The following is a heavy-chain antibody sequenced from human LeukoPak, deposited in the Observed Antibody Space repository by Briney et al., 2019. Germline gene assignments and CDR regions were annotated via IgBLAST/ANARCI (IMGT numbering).Heavy chain of an antibody. J-gene: IGHJ3*02. CDR2: IIPIFGTA. CDR1: GGTFSSYA. D-gene: IGHD3-22*01. CDR3: ARDTEIVTGAFDI. Sequence: SVKVSCKASGGTFSSYAISWVRQAPGQGLEWMGGIIPIFGTANYAQKFQARVTIATDESTSTDYMELSSLRSEDTAVYYCARDTEIVTGAFDIWGQGTMVTVSS. V-gene: IGHV1-69*05.